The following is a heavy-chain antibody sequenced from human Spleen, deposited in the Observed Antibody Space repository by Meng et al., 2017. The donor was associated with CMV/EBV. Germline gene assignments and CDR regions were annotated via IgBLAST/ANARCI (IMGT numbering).Heavy chain of an antibody. D-gene: IGHD1-26*01. J-gene: IGHJ4*02. CDR1: GDSVSSNSAA. V-gene: IGHV6-1*01. CDR2: TFYRSKWSN. Sequence: QLTRSRQGLVTPSQTLSPTCATSGDSVSSNSAAWNWIRQSPSRGLEWLGRTFYRSKWSNEYAVSVKSRITINPDTSKNQFFLQLNSVTPEDTAVYYCARGYGPIHSEYNFDYWGQGTLVTVSS. CDR3: ARGYGPIHSEYNFDY.